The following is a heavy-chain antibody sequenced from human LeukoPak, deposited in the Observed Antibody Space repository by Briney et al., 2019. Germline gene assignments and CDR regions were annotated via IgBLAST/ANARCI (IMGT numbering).Heavy chain of an antibody. D-gene: IGHD2-15*01. J-gene: IGHJ6*01. Sequence: GRSLRLSCAASGFTFDDYAMHGVRPAPGEGLQWVSGISWNSDSIGYADSVKGRFTISRDNAKKSLHLQMNSLRSEDTALYYCAKDMTRWPGSGGIDVWGQGTTVTVSS. V-gene: IGHV3-9*01. CDR1: GFTFDDYA. CDR2: ISWNSDSI. CDR3: AKDMTRWPGSGGIDV.